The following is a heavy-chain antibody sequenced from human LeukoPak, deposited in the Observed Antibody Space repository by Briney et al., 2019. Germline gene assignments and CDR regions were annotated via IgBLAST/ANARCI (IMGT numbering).Heavy chain of an antibody. Sequence: HGESLKISCKGSGYIFTNYWIAWVRQMPGKGLECMGVIYPGDSDTRYSPSFQGQVTISADKSISTAYLQWNSLKASDTALYYCARRYGSSGNYQFDYWGQGSLVTVSS. CDR1: GYIFTNYW. J-gene: IGHJ4*02. V-gene: IGHV5-51*01. CDR2: IYPGDSDT. D-gene: IGHD3-22*01. CDR3: ARRYGSSGNYQFDY.